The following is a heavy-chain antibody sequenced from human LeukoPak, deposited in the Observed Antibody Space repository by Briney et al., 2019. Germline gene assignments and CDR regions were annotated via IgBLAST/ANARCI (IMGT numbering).Heavy chain of an antibody. CDR3: ARDPRNKGFDP. CDR1: GFTFSAYW. V-gene: IGHV3-74*01. D-gene: IGHD1/OR15-1a*01. Sequence: PGGSLRLSCAASGFTFSAYWMHCARQVPGKGLVGVSCINGEGSNTRYADSVKGRFTTYRDNAKNMMYLQMNSLRVEDTAVYYCARDPRNKGFDPWGQGTLVTVSA. J-gene: IGHJ5*02. CDR2: INGEGSNT.